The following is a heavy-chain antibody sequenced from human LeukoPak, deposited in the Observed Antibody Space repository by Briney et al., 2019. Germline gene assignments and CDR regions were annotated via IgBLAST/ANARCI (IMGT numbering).Heavy chain of an antibody. CDR1: GYTFTNTFTSFH. D-gene: IGHD3-16*01. CDR3: AIVTRLPTFWFDP. CDR2: TNPNINKA. Sequence: ASVKVSCKASGYTFTNTFTSFHINWVRQATGQGLEWMGWTNPNINKAGYAQKFQGRVTLTMNTFISTAYMELSGLTSEDTAVYYCAIVTRLPTFWFDPSGQGTLVTVSS. J-gene: IGHJ5*02. V-gene: IGHV1-8*01.